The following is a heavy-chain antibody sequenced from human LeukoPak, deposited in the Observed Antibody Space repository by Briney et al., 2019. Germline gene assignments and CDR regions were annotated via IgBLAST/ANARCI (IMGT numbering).Heavy chain of an antibody. V-gene: IGHV3-23*01. CDR2: ISGSGGST. J-gene: IGHJ4*02. CDR3: AKDRLAAPIVVVIRPTDY. D-gene: IGHD3-22*01. Sequence: GGSLRLSCAASGFTFSSYAMHWVRQAPGKGLEWVSAISGSGGSTYYADSVKGRFTISRDNSKNTLYLQMNSLRAEDTAVYYCAKDRLAAPIVVVIRPTDYWGQGTLVTVSS. CDR1: GFTFSSYA.